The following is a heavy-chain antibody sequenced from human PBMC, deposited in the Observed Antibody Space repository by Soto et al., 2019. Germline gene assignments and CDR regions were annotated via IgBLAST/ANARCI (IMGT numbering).Heavy chain of an antibody. Sequence: GGSLRLSCVASGFIFSDYAMHWARQAPGKGLEWVALISPAGTNQYYADSAKGRFTISRDNSKNTLYLQMNSPRPEDTGLYYCAREDSRISPRLFQHWGHGTLVTVSS. CDR3: AREDSRISPRLFQH. CDR1: GFIFSDYA. J-gene: IGHJ1*01. V-gene: IGHV3-30-3*01. D-gene: IGHD6-6*01. CDR2: ISPAGTNQ.